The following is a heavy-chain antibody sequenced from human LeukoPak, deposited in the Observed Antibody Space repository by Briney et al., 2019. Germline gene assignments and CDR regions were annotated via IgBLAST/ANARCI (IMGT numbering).Heavy chain of an antibody. CDR3: ARDHNYAFDN. D-gene: IGHD1-1*01. Sequence: GGSLRLSCTASGFPFIEYSMNWVRQVPGKGLEWISYIGTDSGNTKYADSVRGRFTISADKAKNSLYLQMNSLRVEDTAVYYCARDHNYAFDNWGQGTLVSVAS. CDR2: IGTDSGNT. V-gene: IGHV3-48*01. J-gene: IGHJ4*02. CDR1: GFPFIEYS.